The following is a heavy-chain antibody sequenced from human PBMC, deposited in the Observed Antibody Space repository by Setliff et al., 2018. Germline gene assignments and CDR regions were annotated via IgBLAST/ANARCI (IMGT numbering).Heavy chain of an antibody. Sequence: SVKVSCKASGGTFSKYGISWVRQAPGQGLEWMGGIIPNSRTTSYAQKFQGRVTISTDESTMTAYMELNSLRPEDTAMYYCAREEVIVMTVNNYYYYMDVWGKGTTVTVSS. D-gene: IGHD2-21*02. CDR1: GGTFSKYG. J-gene: IGHJ6*03. CDR2: IIPNSRTT. V-gene: IGHV1-69*05. CDR3: AREEVIVMTVNNYYYYMDV.